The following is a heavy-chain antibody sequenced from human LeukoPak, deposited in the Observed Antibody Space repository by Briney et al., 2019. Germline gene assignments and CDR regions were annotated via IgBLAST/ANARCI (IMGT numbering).Heavy chain of an antibody. CDR2: IGSDGSDK. J-gene: IGHJ4*02. CDR3: AKDLSSGGGYD. CDR1: GFTFSIYS. Sequence: GGSLRLSCAASGFTFSIYSMNWVRQAPGKGLEWVSFIGSDGSDKHYADSVKGRFTISRDNSKNTLYLQMNSLRPEDTAVYYCAKDLSSGGGYDWGQGTLVTVSS. D-gene: IGHD3-16*01. V-gene: IGHV3-30*02.